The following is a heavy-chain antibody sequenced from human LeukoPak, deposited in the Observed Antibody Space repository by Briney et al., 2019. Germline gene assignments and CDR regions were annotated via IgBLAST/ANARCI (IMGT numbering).Heavy chain of an antibody. V-gene: IGHV1-18*04. J-gene: IGHJ3*02. CDR2: ISGNNGNT. D-gene: IGHD3-3*01. Sequence: GASVKVSCKASGYTFTSYYMHWVRQAPGQGLEWMGWISGNNGNTNYVQKFQGRVTMTEDTSTDTAYMELSSLRSEDTAVYYCATTPPHLVWWENAFDIWGQGTMVTVSS. CDR3: ATTPPHLVWWENAFDI. CDR1: GYTFTSYY.